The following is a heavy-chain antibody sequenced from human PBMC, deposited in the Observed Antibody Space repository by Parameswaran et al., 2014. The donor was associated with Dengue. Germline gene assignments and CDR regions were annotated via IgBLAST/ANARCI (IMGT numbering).Heavy chain of an antibody. J-gene: IGHJ4*02. Sequence: KLVRQAPGQGLEWMGWMNPNSGNTGYAQKFQGRVTMTRNTSISTAYMELSSLRSEDTAVYYCARQGPVAGFDYWGQGTLVTVSS. CDR3: ARQGPVAGFDY. CDR2: MNPNSGNT. D-gene: IGHD6-19*01. V-gene: IGHV1-8*01.